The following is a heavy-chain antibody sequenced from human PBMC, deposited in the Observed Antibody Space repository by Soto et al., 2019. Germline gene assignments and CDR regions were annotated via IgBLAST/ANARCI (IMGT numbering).Heavy chain of an antibody. D-gene: IGHD3-3*01. CDR3: AAERYYDFWSGYYSPYGMDV. CDR2: IVVGSGNT. Sequence: SVKVSCKASGFTFTSSAVHWVRQARGQRLELIGWIVVGSGNTNYAQKFQERVTITRDMSTSTAYMELSSLRSEDTAVYYCAAERYYDFWSGYYSPYGMDVWGQGTTVTVYS. V-gene: IGHV1-58*01. J-gene: IGHJ6*02. CDR1: GFTFTSSA.